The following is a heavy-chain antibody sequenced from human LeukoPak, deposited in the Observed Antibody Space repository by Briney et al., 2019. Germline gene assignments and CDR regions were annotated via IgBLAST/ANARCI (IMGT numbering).Heavy chain of an antibody. V-gene: IGHV3-74*01. J-gene: IGHJ4*02. Sequence: GGSLRLSCEASGFTLSSNWMSWVRQAPGQGLVWVSRIKGDGISTNYADSVKGRFTISRDIAKNTLYLQMNSLRAEDTGVYYCAKDHYWSIDYWGRGTLVTVSS. CDR1: GFTLSSNW. CDR2: IKGDGIST. D-gene: IGHD3-3*01. CDR3: AKDHYWSIDY.